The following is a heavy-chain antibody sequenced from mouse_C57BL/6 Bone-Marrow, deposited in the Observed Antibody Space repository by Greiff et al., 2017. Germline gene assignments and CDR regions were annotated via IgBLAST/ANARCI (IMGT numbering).Heavy chain of an antibody. CDR3: ARERITRQGGFAY. J-gene: IGHJ3*01. D-gene: IGHD2-4*01. Sequence: VQLKESGAELVKPGASVKLSCTASGFNIKDYYMHWVKQRTEQGLEWIGRIDPEDGETKYAPKFQGKATITADTSSNTAYLQLSSLTSEDPAVYYCARERITRQGGFAYWGQGTLVTVSA. CDR2: IDPEDGET. CDR1: GFNIKDYY. V-gene: IGHV14-2*01.